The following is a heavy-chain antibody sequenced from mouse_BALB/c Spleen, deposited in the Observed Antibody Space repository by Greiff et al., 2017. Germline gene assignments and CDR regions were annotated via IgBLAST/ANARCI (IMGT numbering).Heavy chain of an antibody. CDR2: INSNGGST. Sequence: EVQRVESGGGLVKLGGSLKLSCAASGFTFSSYYMSWVRQTPEKRLELVAAINSNGGSTYYPDTVKGRFTISRDNAKNTLYLQMSSLKSEDTALYYCARRLRGAMDYWGQGTSVTVSS. J-gene: IGHJ4*01. D-gene: IGHD1-1*01. V-gene: IGHV5-6-2*01. CDR3: ARRLRGAMDY. CDR1: GFTFSSYY.